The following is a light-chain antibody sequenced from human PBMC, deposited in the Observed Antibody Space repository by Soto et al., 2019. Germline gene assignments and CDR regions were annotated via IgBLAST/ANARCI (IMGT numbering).Light chain of an antibody. Sequence: EIVLTQSPATLSLSPGERATLSCRASQSVSSYFAWYQQKPGQAPRLLIYDASNRATGIPARFSGSGSGTDFTPTISSLAPDVFAAYYCQQRSDCPLLMVGGGTKVVIK. CDR3: QQRSDCPLLM. CDR2: DAS. V-gene: IGKV3-11*01. CDR1: QSVSSY. J-gene: IGKJ4*02.